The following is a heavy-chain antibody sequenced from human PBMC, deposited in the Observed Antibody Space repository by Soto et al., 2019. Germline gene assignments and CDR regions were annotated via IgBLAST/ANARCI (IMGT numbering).Heavy chain of an antibody. Sequence: ASVKVSCKASGYSFTSYNMHWVRQAPGQVLEWMGIINPSGGSTNYAQKFQGRVTMTRDFFKSTAYMELSSLSSEDTTVYYFARRARMVAQLWLPFDLWAQESLVTVSS. CDR1: GYSFTSYN. CDR3: ARRARMVAQLWLPFDL. J-gene: IGHJ4*02. CDR2: INPSGGST. D-gene: IGHD5-18*01. V-gene: IGHV1-46*01.